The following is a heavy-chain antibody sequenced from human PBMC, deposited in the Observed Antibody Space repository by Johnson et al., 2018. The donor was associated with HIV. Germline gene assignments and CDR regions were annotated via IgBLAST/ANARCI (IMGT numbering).Heavy chain of an antibody. J-gene: IGHJ3*02. V-gene: IGHV3-53*01. Sequence: VLLVESGGGVMQPGKSLRLSCEASGFTFRSYAMHWVRQAPGKGLEWVSVIYSGGSTYYADSVKGRFTISRDNSKNTLYLQMNSLRAEDTAVYYCARARAGDAFDIWGQGTMVTVSS. D-gene: IGHD6-13*01. CDR1: GFTFRSYA. CDR3: ARARAGDAFDI. CDR2: IYSGGST.